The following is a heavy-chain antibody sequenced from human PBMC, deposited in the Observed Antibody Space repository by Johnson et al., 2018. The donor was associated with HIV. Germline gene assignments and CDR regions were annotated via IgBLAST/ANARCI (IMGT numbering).Heavy chain of an antibody. CDR1: GFTFSSYA. CDR3: ARVDRPDAYYRYAFDI. CDR2: GSGGST. V-gene: IGHV3-23*04. J-gene: IGHJ3*02. Sequence: VQLVESGGGVVQPGRSLRLSCAASGFTFSSYAMSWVRQAPGKGLEWVCGSGGSTYCVDSVKGRFTISRDNSKNTLYLQMNSLRAEDTAVYFCARVDRPDAYYRYAFDIWGQGTMVTVSS. D-gene: IGHD3-16*01.